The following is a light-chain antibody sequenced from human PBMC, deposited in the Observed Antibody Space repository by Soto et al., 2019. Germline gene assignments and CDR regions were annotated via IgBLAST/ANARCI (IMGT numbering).Light chain of an antibody. Sequence: EIVLAQSPGTLSLSPGERATLSCRASQSVSSYLAWYQQKPGQAPRLLIYDASNRATGIPARFSGSGSGTDFTLTISRLAPEDFAVYYCQQYGSSPETFGQGTKVDIK. CDR2: DAS. J-gene: IGKJ1*01. V-gene: IGKV3-20*01. CDR1: QSVSSY. CDR3: QQYGSSPET.